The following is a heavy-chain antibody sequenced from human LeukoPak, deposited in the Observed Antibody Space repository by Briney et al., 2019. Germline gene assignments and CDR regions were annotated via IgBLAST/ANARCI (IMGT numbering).Heavy chain of an antibody. Sequence: GGSLRLSCAASGFTFSHAWMSWVRQAPGKGLEWVGRVKSKTDGGTTDYAAPVKGRFSISRDDAKNMLFLQMNSLKTEDTAVYYCTTASAVAYWGQGTLVTVSS. J-gene: IGHJ4*02. V-gene: IGHV3-15*01. CDR1: GFTFSHAW. CDR3: TTASAVAY. CDR2: VKSKTDGGTT.